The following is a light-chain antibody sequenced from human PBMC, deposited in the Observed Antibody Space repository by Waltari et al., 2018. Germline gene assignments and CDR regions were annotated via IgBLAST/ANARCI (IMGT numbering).Light chain of an antibody. CDR3: QSFDSSLGGVL. J-gene: IGLJ2*01. V-gene: IGLV1-40*01. CDR2: STT. CDR1: SSHNGPDHN. Sequence: QSVLTQPPPVSGAPGQSVPISCTGTSSHNGPDHNVHWYQQFPGTAPNLLYSSTTHRPSGFPARFSGSKSGTSASLAVTGLQTEDEADYYCQSFDSSLGGVLFGGGTHLTVL.